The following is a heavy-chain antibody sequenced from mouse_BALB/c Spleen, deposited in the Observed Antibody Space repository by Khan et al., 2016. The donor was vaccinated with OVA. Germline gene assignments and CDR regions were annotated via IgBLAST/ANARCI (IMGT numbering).Heavy chain of an antibody. CDR2: ISSGGST. D-gene: IGHD1-1*01. CDR1: GFTFSSYA. Sequence: EVELVESGGGLVKPGGSLKLSCAASGFTFSSYAMSWVRQTPEKRLEWVASISSGGSTYYPDSVKGRFTLSRDNARNILYLQMSRLRSEDTASYYCASPLYYYGSSYVDYWGQGTTLTVSS. V-gene: IGHV5-6-5*01. CDR3: ASPLYYYGSSYVDY. J-gene: IGHJ2*01.